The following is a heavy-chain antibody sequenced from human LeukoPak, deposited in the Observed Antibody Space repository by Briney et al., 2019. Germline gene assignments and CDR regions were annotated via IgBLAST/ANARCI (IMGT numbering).Heavy chain of an antibody. Sequence: GGSLRLSCAASEFTFSTYLMSWVRQAPGKGLEWVASIKQDGTEKYYVDSVKGRFTISRDNAQNSLYLQMSSLRVEDTAIYSCARVGWELLNLHFDPWGQGTLVTVSS. D-gene: IGHD1-26*01. CDR2: IKQDGTEK. J-gene: IGHJ5*02. V-gene: IGHV3-7*03. CDR3: ARVGWELLNLHFDP. CDR1: EFTFSTYL.